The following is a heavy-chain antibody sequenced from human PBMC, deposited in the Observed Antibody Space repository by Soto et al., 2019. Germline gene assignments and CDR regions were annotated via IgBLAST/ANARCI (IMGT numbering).Heavy chain of an antibody. V-gene: IGHV4-39*01. Sequence: QLQLQESGPGLVKPSETLSLTCTVSGGSISSSSYYWGWIRQPPGKGLEWIESIYYSGSTYYNPSLKARVTISVDTSKNQFSLKLSSVTAADTAVYYCARLDDCGGSCYSADGAFDIWGQGTMVTVSS. CDR3: ARLDDCGGSCYSADGAFDI. CDR1: GGSISSSSYY. D-gene: IGHD2-15*01. J-gene: IGHJ3*02. CDR2: IYYSGST.